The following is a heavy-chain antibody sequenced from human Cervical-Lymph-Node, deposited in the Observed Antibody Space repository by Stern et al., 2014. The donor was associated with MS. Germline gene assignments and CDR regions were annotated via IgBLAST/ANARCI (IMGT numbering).Heavy chain of an antibody. D-gene: IGHD6-19*01. Sequence: QVQLVQPGAEVKKPGASGKVSCQASGYTFTNYYMHWVRQAPGQGIEWMGIITPSGGSTSYAQKFQGRVTMTRDTSTSTVHMELSSLRSEDTAVYYCAREVAGHRLGMMDVWGQGTTVTVSS. CDR1: GYTFTNYY. CDR2: ITPSGGST. V-gene: IGHV1-46*01. CDR3: AREVAGHRLGMMDV. J-gene: IGHJ6*02.